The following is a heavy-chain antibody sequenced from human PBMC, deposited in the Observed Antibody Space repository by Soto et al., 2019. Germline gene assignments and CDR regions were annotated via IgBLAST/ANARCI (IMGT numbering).Heavy chain of an antibody. Sequence: EVQLVESGGDLVQPGGSLRLSCAASGFTVSAYTMNWVRQAPGKGLEWVSYISYSGNTLYYADSVKGRFTVSRDSVKNSLFLQMNSLRAEATAMYCCARERNYDYMDVWGKGTTVTVSS. CDR3: ARERNYDYMDV. CDR1: GFTVSAYT. J-gene: IGHJ6*03. CDR2: ISYSGNTL. V-gene: IGHV3-48*01.